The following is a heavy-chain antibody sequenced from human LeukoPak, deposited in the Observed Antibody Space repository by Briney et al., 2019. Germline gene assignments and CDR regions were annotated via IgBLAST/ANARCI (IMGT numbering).Heavy chain of an antibody. CDR3: VRTPYRRGPFDT. CDR2: ISHDGSEQ. CDR1: GFTFTSHA. J-gene: IGHJ5*02. V-gene: IGHV3-30*03. Sequence: GGSLRLSCAASGFTFTSHAMHWVRQAPGKGLEWVAVISHDGSEQYHVDSVKGRFTISRDQSKRTLDLQMNSLRVEDTAVYYCVRTPYRRGPFDTWGPGSLVTVSA. D-gene: IGHD1-26*01.